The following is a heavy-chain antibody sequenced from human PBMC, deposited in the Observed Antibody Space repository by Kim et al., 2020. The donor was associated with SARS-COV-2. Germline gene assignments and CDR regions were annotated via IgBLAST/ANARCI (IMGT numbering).Heavy chain of an antibody. J-gene: IGHJ5*02. V-gene: IGHV4-38-2*02. CDR2: IYHSGST. CDR3: ARAGVFRGDREGP. Sequence: SETLSLTCTVSGYSISSGYYWGWIRQPPGKGLEWIGSIYHSGSTYYNPSLKSRVTISVDTSKNQFSLKLSSVTAADTAVYYCARAGVFRGDREGPWGQGTLVTVSS. D-gene: IGHD3-10*01. CDR1: GYSISSGYY.